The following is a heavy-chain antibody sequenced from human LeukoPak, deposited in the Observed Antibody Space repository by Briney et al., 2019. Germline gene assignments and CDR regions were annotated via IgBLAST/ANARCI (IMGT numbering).Heavy chain of an antibody. J-gene: IGHJ5*01. Sequence: SVKVSCKASGGTFSSYAISWVRQAPGQGLEWMGRIIPILGIVNYAQKFQGRVTITADKSTSTAYMELSSLRSEDTAVYYCARDIQTSSWWFDSWGQGTLVTVSS. CDR1: GGTFSSYA. D-gene: IGHD6-13*01. V-gene: IGHV1-69*04. CDR2: IIPILGIV. CDR3: ARDIQTSSWWFDS.